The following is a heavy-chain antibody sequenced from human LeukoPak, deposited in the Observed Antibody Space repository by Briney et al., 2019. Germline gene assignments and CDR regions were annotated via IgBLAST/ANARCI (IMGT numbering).Heavy chain of an antibody. J-gene: IGHJ4*02. V-gene: IGHV1-58*02. Sequence: SVKVSCKASGGTFSSYAISWVRQARGQRLEWIGWIVVGSGNTNYAQKFQERVTITRDMSTSTAYMELSSLRSEGTAVYYCAADSRSYDSSGYGYWGQGTLVTVSS. CDR1: GGTFSSYA. CDR3: AADSRSYDSSGYGY. D-gene: IGHD3-22*01. CDR2: IVVGSGNT.